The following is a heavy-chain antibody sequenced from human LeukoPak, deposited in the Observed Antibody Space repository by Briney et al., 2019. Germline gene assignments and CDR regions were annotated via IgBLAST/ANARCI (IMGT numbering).Heavy chain of an antibody. D-gene: IGHD3-22*01. Sequence: GGSLRLSCAASGFTFDDYAMHWVRQAPGKGLEWVSGISWNSGSIGYADSVKGRFTISRDNAKNSLYLQMNSLRAEDMALYYCAKGEGYYDSSGNGFDYWGQGTLVTVSS. CDR2: ISWNSGSI. J-gene: IGHJ4*02. CDR3: AKGEGYYDSSGNGFDY. V-gene: IGHV3-9*03. CDR1: GFTFDDYA.